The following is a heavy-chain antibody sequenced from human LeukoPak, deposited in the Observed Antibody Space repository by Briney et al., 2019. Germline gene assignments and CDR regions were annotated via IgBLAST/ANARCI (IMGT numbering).Heavy chain of an antibody. CDR3: ARGSVYSSSWYEFTGYYYYGMDV. J-gene: IGHJ6*02. D-gene: IGHD6-13*01. CDR1: GFTFSSYG. V-gene: IGHV3-33*01. Sequence: QAGGSLRLSCAASGFTFSSYGMHWVRKAPGKGLEWVAVIWYDGSNKYYADSVKGRFTISRDNAKNSLYLQMNSLRAEDTAVYYCARGSVYSSSWYEFTGYYYYGMDVWGQGTTVTVSS. CDR2: IWYDGSNK.